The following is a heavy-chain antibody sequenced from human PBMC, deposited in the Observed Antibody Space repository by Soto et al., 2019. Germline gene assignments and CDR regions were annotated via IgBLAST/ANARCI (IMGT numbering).Heavy chain of an antibody. D-gene: IGHD6-13*01. CDR3: AGGRGAGYSSTWYVFEH. J-gene: IGHJ4*02. V-gene: IGHV5-51*01. CDR2: IFHGDSDT. CDR1: GYXFTNYL. Sequence: EXLKISCKCSGYXFTNYLVVWVRHMPGKGLEWMGIIFHGDSDTRYSPSFQGQVTISVYKCINTSFLQLSSLKASDIAMYYFAGGRGAGYSSTWYVFEHWGQGTMGTVS.